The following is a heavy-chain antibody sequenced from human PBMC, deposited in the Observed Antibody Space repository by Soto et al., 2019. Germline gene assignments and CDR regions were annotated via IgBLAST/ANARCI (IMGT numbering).Heavy chain of an antibody. V-gene: IGHV4-59*01. CDR2: IYYSGST. Sequence: SETLSLTCTVSGGSISSYYWSWIRQPPGKGLEWIGYIYYSGSTIYNPSLKSRVTISVDTSKNQFSLKLSSVTAADTAVYYCARVDYYGSGSPLVDLWGRGTLVTSPQ. D-gene: IGHD3-10*01. J-gene: IGHJ2*01. CDR1: GGSISSYY. CDR3: ARVDYYGSGSPLVDL.